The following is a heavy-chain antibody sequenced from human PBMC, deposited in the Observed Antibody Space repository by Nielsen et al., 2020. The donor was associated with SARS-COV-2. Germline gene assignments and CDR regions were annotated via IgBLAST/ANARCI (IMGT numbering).Heavy chain of an antibody. D-gene: IGHD2-2*03. CDR2: MYSAGTT. J-gene: IGHJ3*01. CDR3: ARGGYCSSSSCYNAFDV. V-gene: IGHV3-53*04. Sequence: GGSLRLSCAASGFIVSNNYMSWVRQAPGKGLEWVSAMYSAGTTYYADSVKGRFTISRHSSENSLYLQMNSLRADDTALYYCARGGYCSSSSCYNAFDVWGEGTMVLVSS. CDR1: GFIVSNNY.